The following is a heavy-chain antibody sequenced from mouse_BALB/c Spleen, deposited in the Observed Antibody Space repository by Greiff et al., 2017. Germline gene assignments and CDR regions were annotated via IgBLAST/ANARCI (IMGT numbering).Heavy chain of an antibody. CDR2: IDPSDSET. CDR1: GYSFTSYW. J-gene: IGHJ2*01. D-gene: IGHD2-3*01. CDR3: ARGRDGYYDFDY. Sequence: VQLQQSGPQLVRPGASVKISCKASGYSFTSYWMHWVKQRPGQGLEWIGMIDPSDSETRLNQKFKDKATLTVDKSSSTAYMQLSSPTSEDSAVYYCARGRDGYYDFDYWGQGTTLTVSS. V-gene: IGHV1S126*01.